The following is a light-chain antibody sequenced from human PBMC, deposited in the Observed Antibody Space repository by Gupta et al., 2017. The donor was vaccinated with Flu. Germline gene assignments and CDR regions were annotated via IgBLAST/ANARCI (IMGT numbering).Light chain of an antibody. CDR1: QRVDIY. CDR2: DAY. CDR3: QQRKIWPPLT. V-gene: IGKV3-11*01. Sequence: ATLLLSPGESSTLSCWASQRVDIYVAWYKQKPGQAPRLLIYDAYNRDTGIPARFSGGGYGIELSLTISSREQEDFAVYYCQQRKIWPPLTFGGGTKVDIK. J-gene: IGKJ4*01.